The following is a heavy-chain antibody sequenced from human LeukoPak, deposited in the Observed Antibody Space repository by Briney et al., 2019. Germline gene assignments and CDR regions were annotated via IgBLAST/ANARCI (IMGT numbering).Heavy chain of an antibody. CDR2: INPNSGGT. CDR3: ARNFYFDSSGYYHY. D-gene: IGHD3-22*01. J-gene: IGHJ4*02. CDR1: GYTFTGYY. V-gene: IGHV1-2*02. Sequence: ASVKVSCKASGYTFTGYYMHWVRQAPGQGLEWMGWINPNSGGTNYAQKFQGRVTMTRDTSISTAYMELSRLRSDDTAVYYCARNFYFDSSGYYHYWGQGTLVTVSA.